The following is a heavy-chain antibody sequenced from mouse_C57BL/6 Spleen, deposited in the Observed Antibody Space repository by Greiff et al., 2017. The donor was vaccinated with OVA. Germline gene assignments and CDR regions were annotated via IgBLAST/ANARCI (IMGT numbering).Heavy chain of an antibody. V-gene: IGHV7-3*01. CDR2: IRNKANGYTT. J-gene: IGHJ3*01. CDR1: GFTFTDYY. Sequence: EVHLVESGGGLVQPGGSLILSCAASGFTFTDYYMSWVRQPPGKALEWLGFIRNKANGYTTEYSASVKGRFTISRDNSQSILYLQMNALRAEDSATYYCARLYYDYDSPFAYWGQGTLVTVSA. D-gene: IGHD2-4*01. CDR3: ARLYYDYDSPFAY.